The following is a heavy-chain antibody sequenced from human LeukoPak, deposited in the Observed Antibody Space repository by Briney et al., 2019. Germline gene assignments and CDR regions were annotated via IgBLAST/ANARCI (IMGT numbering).Heavy chain of an antibody. D-gene: IGHD4-17*01. J-gene: IGHJ2*01. V-gene: IGHV4-59*01. CDR1: GGSISSYY. CDR2: IYYSGST. CDR3: ARLDYGDYDFYWYFDL. Sequence: SETLSLTCTVSGGSISSYYWSWIRQPPGKGLEWIGYIYYSGSTNYNPSLKSRVTISVDTSKNQFSLKLSSVTAAGTAVYYCARLDYGDYDFYWYFDLWGRGTLVTVSS.